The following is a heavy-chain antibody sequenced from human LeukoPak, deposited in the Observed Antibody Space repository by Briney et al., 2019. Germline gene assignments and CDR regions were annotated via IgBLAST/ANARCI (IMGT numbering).Heavy chain of an antibody. CDR2: IYYSGST. J-gene: IGHJ6*02. D-gene: IGHD1-1*01. Sequence: PSETLSLTCTVSGGSISSGDYYWSWIRQPPGKGLEWIGYIYYSGSTYYNPPLKSRVTISVDTSKNQFSLKLSSVTAADTAVYYCARAVGSIGTTFYYYYYYGMDVWGQGTTVTVSS. V-gene: IGHV4-30-4*01. CDR3: ARAVGSIGTTFYYYYYYGMDV. CDR1: GGSISSGDYY.